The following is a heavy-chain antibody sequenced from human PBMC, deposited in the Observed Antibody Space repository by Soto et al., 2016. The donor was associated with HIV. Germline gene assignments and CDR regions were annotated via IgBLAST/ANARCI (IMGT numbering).Heavy chain of an antibody. J-gene: IGHJ3*02. CDR3: ARGYGGNSRDAFDI. D-gene: IGHD4-17*01. CDR2: IIPIFGTA. CDR1: GGTFSSDA. Sequence: QVQLVQSGAEVKKPGSSVKVSCKASGGTFSSDAISWVRQAPGQGLEWMGGIIPIFGTANYAQKFQGRVTITADESTSTAYMELSSLRSEDTAVYYRARGYGGNSRDAFDIWGQGTMVTVSS. V-gene: IGHV1-69*13.